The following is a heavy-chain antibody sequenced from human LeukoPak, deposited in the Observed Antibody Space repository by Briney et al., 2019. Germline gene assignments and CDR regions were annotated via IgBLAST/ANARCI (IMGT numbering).Heavy chain of an antibody. V-gene: IGHV3-21*01. D-gene: IGHD2-2*01. CDR3: ARGTQLDY. Sequence: GGSLRLSCAAGFTLSPYWMTWVRQAPGKGLEWVSSISSSSSYIYYSDSVKDRFTISRDNAKNSLYLQMDSLRAEDTAVYYCARGTQLDYWGQGTLVTVSS. CDR1: GFTLSPYW. J-gene: IGHJ4*02. CDR2: ISSSSSYI.